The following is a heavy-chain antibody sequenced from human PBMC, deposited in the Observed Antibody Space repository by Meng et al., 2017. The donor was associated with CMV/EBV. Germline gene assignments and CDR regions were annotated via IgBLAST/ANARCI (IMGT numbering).Heavy chain of an antibody. CDR2: IYYSGST. CDR3: ARDSAVAGVVDY. D-gene: IGHD6-19*01. CDR1: GGSISSRSYY. Sequence: QLQRQASGPGMAKTSETLSLTCTVFGGSISSRSYYWGWIRQPPGKGLEWIGSIYYSGSTYYNPSLKSRVTISVDTSKNQFSLKLSSVTAADTAVYYCARDSAVAGVVDYWGQGTLVTVSS. J-gene: IGHJ4*02. V-gene: IGHV4-39*07.